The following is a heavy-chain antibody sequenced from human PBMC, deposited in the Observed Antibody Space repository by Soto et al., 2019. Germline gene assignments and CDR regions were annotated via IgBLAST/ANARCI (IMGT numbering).Heavy chain of an antibody. D-gene: IGHD2-2*01. CDR3: ANAYCSSTSCRAEYFQH. CDR1: GFTFGSYW. CDR2: IKPDGSAT. V-gene: IGHV3-7*03. J-gene: IGHJ1*01. Sequence: EVQLVESGGGLVQPGGSLRLSCAVSGFTFGSYWMNWVRLIPGKGLEWVAYIKPDGSATYYVDSVKGRFTISRDNSKNTVFLQMNSLRAEDTAVYYCANAYCSSTSCRAEYFQHWGQGTLVTVSS.